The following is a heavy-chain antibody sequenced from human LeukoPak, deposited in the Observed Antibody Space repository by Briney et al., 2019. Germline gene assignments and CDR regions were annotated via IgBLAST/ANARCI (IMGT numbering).Heavy chain of an antibody. CDR3: AKGGSTSSWFWVN. CDR1: GFTFSDLW. D-gene: IGHD6-19*01. V-gene: IGHV3-7*01. J-gene: IGHJ4*02. CDR2: IKKDGREK. Sequence: PGGSLRLSCAASGFTFSDLWMTWVRRAPGKGPEWVANIKKDGREKYYVDSVKGRFTISRHNAESSLFLQMNSLTVEDTAVYYCAKGGSTSSWFWVNWGQGTQVTVSS.